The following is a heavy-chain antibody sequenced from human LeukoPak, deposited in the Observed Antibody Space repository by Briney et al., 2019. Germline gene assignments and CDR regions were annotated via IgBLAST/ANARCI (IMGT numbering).Heavy chain of an antibody. CDR1: GFTFNNYW. J-gene: IGHJ3*01. CDR2: IKLGGNEK. Sequence: PGGSLRLSCAASGFTFNNYWMTWVRQGPGKGLEWVANIKLGGNEKYYVDSVKGRFTISRDNVKNSLYLQMNSLRAEDTAIYYCATFRFLGTWGQGTMVTVSP. CDR3: ATFRFLGT. V-gene: IGHV3-7*03. D-gene: IGHD3-3*01.